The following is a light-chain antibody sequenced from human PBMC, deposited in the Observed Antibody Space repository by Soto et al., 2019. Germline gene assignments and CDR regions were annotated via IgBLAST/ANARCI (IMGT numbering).Light chain of an antibody. CDR2: EAS. V-gene: IGKV3-11*01. Sequence: IVLPQSLAPLSLSQGERATLSCRASRSVSGYLAWYQQKPGQAPRLLIYEASSRTKGIPARFTGSGSGTDFSLTISSLEPEDFAVYYCQQRGTWPTFGQGTKVDIK. CDR1: RSVSGY. J-gene: IGKJ1*01. CDR3: QQRGTWPT.